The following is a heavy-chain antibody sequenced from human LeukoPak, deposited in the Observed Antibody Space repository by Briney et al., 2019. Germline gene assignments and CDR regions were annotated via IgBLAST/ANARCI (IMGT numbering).Heavy chain of an antibody. Sequence: GASVKVSCKASGYTFTSYYMHWVRQAPGQGLEWMGIINPSGGSTSYAQKFQGRVTMARDTSTSTVYMELSSLRSEDTAVYYCARERYCSGGSCFPQSGTGDYYYGMDVRGQGTTVTVSS. CDR2: INPSGGST. V-gene: IGHV1-46*01. CDR3: ARERYCSGGSCFPQSGTGDYYYGMDV. D-gene: IGHD2-15*01. CDR1: GYTFTSYY. J-gene: IGHJ6*02.